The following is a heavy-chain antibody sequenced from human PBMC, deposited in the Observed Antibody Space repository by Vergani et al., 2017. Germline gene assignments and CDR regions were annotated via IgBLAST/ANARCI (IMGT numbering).Heavy chain of an antibody. D-gene: IGHD1-26*01. V-gene: IGHV3-33*01. Sequence: QVQLVESGGGVVQPGRSLRLSCAASGFTFSSYSMHWVRQAPGKGLEWVAVIWYDGSNKYYADSVKGRFTISRDNSKNTLYLQMNSLRAEDTAVYYCAREEWELQRGIDYWGQGTLVTVSS. J-gene: IGHJ4*02. CDR3: AREEWELQRGIDY. CDR1: GFTFSSYS. CDR2: IWYDGSNK.